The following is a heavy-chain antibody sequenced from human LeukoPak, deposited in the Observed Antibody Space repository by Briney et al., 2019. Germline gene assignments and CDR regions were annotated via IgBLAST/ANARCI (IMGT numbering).Heavy chain of an antibody. Sequence: SETLSLTCTVSGGSISSSSYYWGWIRQPPGKGLEWIGSIYYSGSTYYNPSLKSRVTISVDTSTNQSSLELSSVTAADTAMYYCARRVDYGSGSYYQIDYWGQGTLVTVSS. CDR1: GGSISSSSYY. CDR2: IYYSGST. V-gene: IGHV4-39*01. D-gene: IGHD3-10*01. J-gene: IGHJ4*02. CDR3: ARRVDYGSGSYYQIDY.